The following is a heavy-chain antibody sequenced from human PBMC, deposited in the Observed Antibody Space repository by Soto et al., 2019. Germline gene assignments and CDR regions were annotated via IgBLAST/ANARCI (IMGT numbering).Heavy chain of an antibody. Sequence: EVQLVESGGGLVKPGGSLRLSCAASGFTFSSYSMNWVRQAPGKGLEWVSSISSSSSYIYYADSVKGRFTISRDNXNXSXXLQMNGLRAEDTAVYYCARDQRHSRSHSYYYGMDVWGQGTTVTVSS. J-gene: IGHJ6*02. V-gene: IGHV3-21*01. D-gene: IGHD6-13*01. CDR1: GFTFSSYS. CDR3: ARDQRHSRSHSYYYGMDV. CDR2: ISSSSSYI.